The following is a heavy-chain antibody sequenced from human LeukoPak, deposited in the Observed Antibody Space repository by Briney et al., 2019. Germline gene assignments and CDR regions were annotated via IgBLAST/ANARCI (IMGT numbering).Heavy chain of an antibody. V-gene: IGHV1-2*06. CDR3: ARVLRSSSSCLGY. D-gene: IGHD6-13*01. CDR2: INPNSGGT. CDR1: GYTFTGYY. J-gene: IGHJ4*02. Sequence: ASVKVSGKASGYTFTGYYMHWVRQAPGQGLEWMGRINPNSGGTNYAQKFQGRVTMTRDTSISTAYMELSRLRSDDTAVYYCARVLRSSSSCLGYWGQGALVTVSS.